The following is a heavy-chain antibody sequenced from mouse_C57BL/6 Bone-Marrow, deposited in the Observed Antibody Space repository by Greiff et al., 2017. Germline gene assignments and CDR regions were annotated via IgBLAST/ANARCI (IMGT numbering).Heavy chain of an antibody. CDR3: ARDVPNYYGSSSYYFDY. V-gene: IGHV1-50*01. D-gene: IGHD1-1*01. CDR1: GSTFTSYW. Sequence: QVQLKQPGAELVKPGASVKLSCKASGSTFTSYWMQWVKQRPGQGLEWIGEIDPSDSYTNYNQKFKGKATLTVDTSSSTAYMQLSSLTSEDSAVYYCARDVPNYYGSSSYYFDYWGQGTTLTVSS. J-gene: IGHJ2*01. CDR2: IDPSDSYT.